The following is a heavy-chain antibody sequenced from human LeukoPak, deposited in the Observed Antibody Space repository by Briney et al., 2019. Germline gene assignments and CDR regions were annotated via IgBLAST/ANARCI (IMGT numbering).Heavy chain of an antibody. D-gene: IGHD1-26*01. CDR2: IKQDGSEK. Sequence: GGSLRLSCAASGLTFSSYWMSWVRQAPGKGLEWVANIKQDGSEKYYVDSVKGRFTISRDNAKNSLYLQMNSLRAEDTAVYYCAAWEQLGWFDPWGQGTLVTVSS. J-gene: IGHJ5*02. CDR1: GLTFSSYW. CDR3: AAWEQLGWFDP. V-gene: IGHV3-7*01.